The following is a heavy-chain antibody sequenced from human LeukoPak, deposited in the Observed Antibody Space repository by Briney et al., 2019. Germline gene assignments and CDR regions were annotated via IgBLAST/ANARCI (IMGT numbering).Heavy chain of an antibody. V-gene: IGHV4-59*08. Sequence: PSETLSLTCTVSGGSISSYYWSWIRQPPGKGLEWIGYVYYSGSTNYSPSLKSRVTISVDTSNNQFSLKLNSVTAADTAVYYCARHTTMAAWHFEHWGQGTLVTVSS. CDR2: VYYSGST. J-gene: IGHJ4*02. CDR1: GGSISSYY. D-gene: IGHD5-18*01. CDR3: ARHTTMAAWHFEH.